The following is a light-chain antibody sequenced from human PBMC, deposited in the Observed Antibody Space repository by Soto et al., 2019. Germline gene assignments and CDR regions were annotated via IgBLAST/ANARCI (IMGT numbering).Light chain of an antibody. CDR2: GAS. V-gene: IGKV3-20*01. Sequence: EIVLTQSPGILSLYPGERASLSCGASQSISSSFLAWYQQKPGQAPRLLIYGASSRATGIPDRFSGTGSETDFTLTISRLEPEDFAVYYCQQYDNSPITFGQGTRLE. CDR3: QQYDNSPIT. J-gene: IGKJ5*01. CDR1: QSISSSF.